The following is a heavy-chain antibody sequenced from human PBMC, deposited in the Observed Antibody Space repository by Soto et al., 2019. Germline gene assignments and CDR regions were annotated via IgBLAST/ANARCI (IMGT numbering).Heavy chain of an antibody. J-gene: IGHJ4*02. CDR1: GYTFTGYY. CDR2: INPNSGGT. D-gene: IGHD2-2*01. CDR3: AVPVGYCSSTSCPPRH. Sequence: ASVKVSCKASGYTFTGYYMHWVRQAPGQGLEWMGWINPNSGGTNYAQKFQGWVTMTRDTSISTAYMELSRLRSDDTAVYYCAVPVGYCSSTSCPPRHSGQGTLLTV. V-gene: IGHV1-2*04.